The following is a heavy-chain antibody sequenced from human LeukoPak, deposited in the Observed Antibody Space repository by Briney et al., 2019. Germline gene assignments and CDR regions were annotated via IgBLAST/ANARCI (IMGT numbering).Heavy chain of an antibody. Sequence: GGSLRLSCAASGFTLSSYAMSWVRQAPGKGLEWVSASSGSGGSTYYADSVKGRFTISRDNSKNTLYLQMNSLRAEDTAVYYCAKDRRRGLLWFGESGAFDIWGQGTMVTVSS. D-gene: IGHD3-10*01. CDR2: SSGSGGST. V-gene: IGHV3-23*01. CDR1: GFTLSSYA. J-gene: IGHJ3*02. CDR3: AKDRRRGLLWFGESGAFDI.